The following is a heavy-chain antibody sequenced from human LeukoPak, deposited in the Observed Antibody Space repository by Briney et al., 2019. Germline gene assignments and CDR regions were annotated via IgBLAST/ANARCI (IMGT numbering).Heavy chain of an antibody. Sequence: SETLSLTCTVSGGSISSYYWSWIRQPAGKGLEWIGRIYTSGSTNYNPSLKSRVTMSVDTSKNQFSLKLSSVTAADTAVYYCARGMGDYYDSSGYYGASFDYWGQGTLVTVSS. D-gene: IGHD3-22*01. CDR1: GGSISSYY. J-gene: IGHJ4*02. CDR2: IYTSGST. V-gene: IGHV4-4*07. CDR3: ARGMGDYYDSSGYYGASFDY.